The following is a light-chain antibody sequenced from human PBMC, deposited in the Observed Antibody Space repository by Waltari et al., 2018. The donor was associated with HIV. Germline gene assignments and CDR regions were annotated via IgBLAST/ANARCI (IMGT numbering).Light chain of an antibody. V-gene: IGLV1-51*02. Sequence: QSVLTQPPSASAAPGQKVTISCSGSTSNIGNRYVSWYQQLPGTAPKLVIYENNKRPSGIPDRFSGSKSGTSATLGITGLQTGDEADYYCGTWDNNLSAWVFGGGTKLTVL. CDR3: GTWDNNLSAWV. CDR1: TSNIGNRY. CDR2: ENN. J-gene: IGLJ3*02.